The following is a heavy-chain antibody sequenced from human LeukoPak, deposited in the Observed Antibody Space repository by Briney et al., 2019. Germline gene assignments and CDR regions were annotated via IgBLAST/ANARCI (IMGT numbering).Heavy chain of an antibody. Sequence: SVKVSCKASGGTFSSYTISWVRQAPGQGLEWMGGIIPIFGTANYAQKFQGRVMITTDESTSTAYMELSSLRSEDTAVYYCASLRYSSGWYGDYYYMDVWGKGTTVTVSS. CDR3: ASLRYSSGWYGDYYYMDV. J-gene: IGHJ6*03. CDR1: GGTFSSYT. CDR2: IIPIFGTA. V-gene: IGHV1-69*05. D-gene: IGHD6-19*01.